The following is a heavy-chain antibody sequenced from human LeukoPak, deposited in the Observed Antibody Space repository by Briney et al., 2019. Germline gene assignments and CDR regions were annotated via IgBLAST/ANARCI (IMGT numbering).Heavy chain of an antibody. D-gene: IGHD6-13*01. CDR3: ARVPVSSSWYILGAFDI. J-gene: IGHJ3*02. V-gene: IGHV3-64*01. Sequence: PGGSLRLSCAASGFTFSSYAMHWVRQAPGKGLEYVSAISSNGGSTYYANSVKGRFTISRDNAKNSLYLQMNSLRAEDTAVYYCARVPVSSSWYILGAFDIWGQGTMVTVSS. CDR2: ISSNGGST. CDR1: GFTFSSYA.